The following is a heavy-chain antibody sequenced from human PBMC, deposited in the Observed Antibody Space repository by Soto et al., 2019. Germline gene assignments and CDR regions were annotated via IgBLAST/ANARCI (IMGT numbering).Heavy chain of an antibody. CDR2: MNPNSGRT. D-gene: IGHD6-19*01. J-gene: IGHJ4*02. V-gene: IGHV1-8*02. Sequence: QVQLVQSGAEVRKPGVSVKVSCKTSGYTFTDYDINWVRQAPGQGLEWVGRMNPNSGRTDYAQKLEGRVTMTRDISISTAYMELSSLGYDDTAVYFCSTWGRNGWYTGFFWGQGTLVTVSS. CDR3: STWGRNGWYTGFF. CDR1: GYTFTDYD.